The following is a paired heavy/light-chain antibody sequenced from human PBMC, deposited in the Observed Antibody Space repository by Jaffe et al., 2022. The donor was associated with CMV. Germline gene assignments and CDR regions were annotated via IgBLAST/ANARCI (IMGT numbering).Heavy chain of an antibody. CDR1: GGSFSNYY. CDR2: INHSGST. Sequence: QVQLQQWGAGLLKPSETLSLTCAVYGGSFSNYYWNWIRQPPGKGLEWIGEINHSGSTNYNPSLKSRVTISVDTSKNQLSLKLSSVTAADTAVYYCTRDRAVTTFFSDYYHGMEVWGQGTTVTVSS. V-gene: IGHV4-34*01. CDR3: TRDRAVTTFFSDYYHGMEV. J-gene: IGHJ6*02. D-gene: IGHD4-17*01.
Light chain of an antibody. CDR1: QSVSSN. V-gene: IGKV3-15*01. Sequence: EIVMTQSPATLSVSPGERATLSCRASQSVSSNLAWYQQKPGQAPRLLIYGVSTRATGVPARFSGSGSGTEFTLTISTLQSEDFAVYYCQQYNNWPRTFGQGTKVEIK. J-gene: IGKJ1*01. CDR3: QQYNNWPRT. CDR2: GVS.